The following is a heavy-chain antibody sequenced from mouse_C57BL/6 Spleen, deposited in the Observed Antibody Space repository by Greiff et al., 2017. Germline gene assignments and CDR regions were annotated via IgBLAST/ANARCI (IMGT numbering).Heavy chain of an antibody. CDR3: ARDLITTGYFDY. V-gene: IGHV5-4*01. CDR2: ISDGGSYN. J-gene: IGHJ2*01. Sequence: EVQLQESGGGLVKPGGSLKLSCAASGFTFRSYAMSWVRQTPEKRLEWVATISDGGSYNYYPDNLKGLFTISRDHAKNYLYLQMSHLKSEYTAMYYCARDLITTGYFDYWGQGTTLTVSS. CDR1: GFTFRSYA. D-gene: IGHD2-4*01.